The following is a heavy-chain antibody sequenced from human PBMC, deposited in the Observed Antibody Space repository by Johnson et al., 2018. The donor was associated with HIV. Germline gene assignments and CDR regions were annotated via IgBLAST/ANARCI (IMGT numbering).Heavy chain of an antibody. CDR2: ISWKSGSI. D-gene: IGHD4-23*01. CDR1: GFTFDDYA. Sequence: VQLVESGGGLVQPGRSLRLSCAASGFTFDDYAMHLVRQAPGKGLEWVSGISWKSGSIGYADSVKGRFTISRDNAKNSLYLQMNSLRAEDTAVYYCARDQRGGKSAFDIWGQGTLVTVSS. V-gene: IGHV3-9*01. J-gene: IGHJ3*02. CDR3: ARDQRGGKSAFDI.